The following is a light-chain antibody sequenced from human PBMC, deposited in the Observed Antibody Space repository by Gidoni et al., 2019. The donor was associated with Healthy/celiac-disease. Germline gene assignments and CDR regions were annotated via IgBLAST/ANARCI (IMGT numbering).Light chain of an antibody. V-gene: IGKV3-20*01. CDR2: GAS. J-gene: IGKJ1*01. CDR3: QQYGSSLLVT. Sequence: EIVLTQSPGTLSLSPGERATLSCRASQSVSSSNLAWYQQKPGQAPRLLIYGASSRATGIPDRFSGSGSGTDFTLTISRLEPEDFAVYYCQQYGSSLLVTFGQGTKVEIK. CDR1: QSVSSSN.